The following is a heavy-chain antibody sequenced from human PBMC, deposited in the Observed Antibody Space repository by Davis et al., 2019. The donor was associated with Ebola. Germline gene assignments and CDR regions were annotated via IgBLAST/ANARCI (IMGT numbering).Heavy chain of an antibody. J-gene: IGHJ4*02. CDR3: TRDTGVVTAAIKY. CDR2: IREDGGDK. CDR1: GFTFSSYW. V-gene: IGHV3-7*03. D-gene: IGHD2-2*02. Sequence: GESLKISCAASGFTFSSYWMSWVRQAPGKGLEWVANIREDGGDKWYVDSVKGRLTISRDNARNSLFLQMNSLRAEDTAVYYCTRDTGVVTAAIKYWGQGTLVTVSS.